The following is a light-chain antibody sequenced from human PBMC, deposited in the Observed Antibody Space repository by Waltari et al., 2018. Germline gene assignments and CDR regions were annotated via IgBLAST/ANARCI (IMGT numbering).Light chain of an antibody. V-gene: IGLV1-44*01. CDR3: AAWDDSLGGPV. CDR2: SND. Sequence: QSLLTQPPSASGTPGQRVTISCSGGISNIGSNTINWYRKFPGTAPKVPIYSNDQRRSGVPERFSGSKSGTSASLAISGLQSEDEADYYCAAWDDSLGGPVFGGGTKLTVL. J-gene: IGLJ2*01. CDR1: ISNIGSNT.